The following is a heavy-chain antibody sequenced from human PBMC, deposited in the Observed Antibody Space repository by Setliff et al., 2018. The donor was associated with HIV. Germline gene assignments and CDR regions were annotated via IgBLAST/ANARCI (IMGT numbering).Heavy chain of an antibody. CDR2: IYYDGTT. CDR3: AREHCSGGSCNGFDI. CDR1: GGSVSDSNVY. V-gene: IGHV4-39*07. Sequence: PSETLSLTCSVSGGSVSDSNVYWNWIRQSPGKGLEWIGNIYYDGTTNYNPSLKSRVTISLDTSRNQFSLKLGSVTAADTAMYYCAREHCSGGSCNGFDIWGQGTMVTVSS. J-gene: IGHJ3*02. D-gene: IGHD2-15*01.